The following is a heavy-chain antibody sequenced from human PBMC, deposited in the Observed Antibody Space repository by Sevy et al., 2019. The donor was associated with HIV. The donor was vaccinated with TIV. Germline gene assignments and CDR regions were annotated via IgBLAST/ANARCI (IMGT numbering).Heavy chain of an antibody. CDR2: ITSSGGTA. Sequence: GGSLRLSCAASGFSFSNYEMNWVRQAPGKGLEWISHITSSGGTAYYADSVKGRFTVSRDNAKKSLYLQMNSLRGDDTAIYYWARSRGAYDTGFDPWGQGTLVTVSS. V-gene: IGHV3-48*03. J-gene: IGHJ5*02. CDR1: GFSFSNYE. CDR3: ARSRGAYDTGFDP. D-gene: IGHD3-22*01.